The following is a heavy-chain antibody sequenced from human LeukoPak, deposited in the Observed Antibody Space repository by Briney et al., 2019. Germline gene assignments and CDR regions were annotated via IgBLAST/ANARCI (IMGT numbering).Heavy chain of an antibody. J-gene: IGHJ4*02. Sequence: PGGSLRLSCSASGFTFSSYAMHWVRQAPGKGLEYVSAISSNGGSTYYADSVKGRFTISRDNSKNTLYLQMSSLRTEDTAVYYCVKDRKAIVVVVTATFDYWGQGTLVTVSS. CDR2: ISSNGGST. CDR1: GFTFSSYA. D-gene: IGHD2-15*01. V-gene: IGHV3-64D*09. CDR3: VKDRKAIVVVVTATFDY.